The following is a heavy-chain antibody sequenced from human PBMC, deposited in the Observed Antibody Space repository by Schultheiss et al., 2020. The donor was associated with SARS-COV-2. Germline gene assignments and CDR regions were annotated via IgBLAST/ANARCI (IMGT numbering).Heavy chain of an antibody. CDR2: ISGSGGST. Sequence: GESLKISCAASGFTFSSYAMSWVRQAPGKGLEWVSAISGSGGSTYYADSVKGRFTISRDNSKNTLYLQMNSLRAEDTAVYYCARDRGYDFWSGWPQEPYYYGMDVWGQGTTVTVSS. J-gene: IGHJ6*02. CDR3: ARDRGYDFWSGWPQEPYYYGMDV. V-gene: IGHV3-23*01. D-gene: IGHD3-3*01. CDR1: GFTFSSYA.